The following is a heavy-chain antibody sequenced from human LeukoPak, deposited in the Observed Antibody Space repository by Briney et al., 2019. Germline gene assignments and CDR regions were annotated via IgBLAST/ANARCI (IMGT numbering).Heavy chain of an antibody. CDR2: IIPIFGTA. J-gene: IGHJ4*02. CDR1: GGTFSSYA. V-gene: IGHV1-69*13. D-gene: IGHD2-2*02. Sequence: SVKVSCKASGGTFSSYAISWVRQAPGQGLEWMGGIIPIFGTANYAQKFQGRVTITADEPTSTAYMELSSLRSEDTAVYYCSLLLGYCSSTSCFTSFDYWGQGTLVTVSS. CDR3: SLLLGYCSSTSCFTSFDY.